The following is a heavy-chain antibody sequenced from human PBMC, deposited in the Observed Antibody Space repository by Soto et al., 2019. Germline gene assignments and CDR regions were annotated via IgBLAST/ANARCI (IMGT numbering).Heavy chain of an antibody. V-gene: IGHV3-23*01. CDR2: ISGSGGST. CDR1: GFTFSSYA. J-gene: IGHJ5*02. Sequence: GGSLRLSCAASGFTFSSYAMSWVRQAPGKGLEWVSAISGSGGSTYYADSVKGRFTISRDNSKNTLYLQMNSLRDEDTAVYYCAKDPVGEGWFDPWGQGTLVTVSS. CDR3: AKDPVGEGWFDP. D-gene: IGHD3-16*01.